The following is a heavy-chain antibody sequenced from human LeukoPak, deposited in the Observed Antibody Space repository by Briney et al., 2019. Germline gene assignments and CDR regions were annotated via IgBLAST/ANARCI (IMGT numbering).Heavy chain of an antibody. Sequence: SETLSLTCTVSGGSISSYYWSWIRQPPGKGLEWIGYIYYSGSTNYNPSLKSRVTISVDTSKNQFSLKLSSVTAADTAVYYCATRAGNNWFDPWGQGTLVTVSS. CDR2: IYYSGST. CDR1: GGSISSYY. J-gene: IGHJ5*02. D-gene: IGHD1-1*01. V-gene: IGHV4-59*01. CDR3: ATRAGNNWFDP.